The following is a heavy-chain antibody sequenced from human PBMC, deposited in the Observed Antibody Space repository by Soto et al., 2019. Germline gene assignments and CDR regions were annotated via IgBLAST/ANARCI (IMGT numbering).Heavy chain of an antibody. CDR3: ARGRLAARDFDY. CDR2: INHSGST. CDR1: GGSFSGYY. J-gene: IGHJ4*02. Sequence: PSEPLSLTCAVYGGSFSGYYWSWIRQPPGKGLEWIGEINHSGSTNYNPSLKSRVTISVDTSKNQFSLKLSSVTAADTAVYYCARGRLAARDFDYWGQGTLVTVSS. V-gene: IGHV4-34*01. D-gene: IGHD6-6*01.